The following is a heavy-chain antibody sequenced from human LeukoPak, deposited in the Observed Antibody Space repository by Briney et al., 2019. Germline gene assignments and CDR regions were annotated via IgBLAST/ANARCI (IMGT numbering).Heavy chain of an antibody. V-gene: IGHV4-39*01. CDR3: ARVQRGPRAGAFDI. D-gene: IGHD2-2*01. CDR2: IYYSGST. CDR1: GGSISSSSYY. J-gene: IGHJ3*02. Sequence: SEILSLTCTVSGGSISSSSYYWGWIRQPPGKGLEWIGSIYYSGSTYYNPSLKSRVTISVDTSKNQFSLKLSSVTAADTAVYYCARVQRGPRAGAFDIWGQGTMVTVSS.